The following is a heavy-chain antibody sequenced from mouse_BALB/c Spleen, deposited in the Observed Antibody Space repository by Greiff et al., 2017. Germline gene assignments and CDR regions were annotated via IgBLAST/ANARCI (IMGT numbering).Heavy chain of an antibody. J-gene: IGHJ2*01. Sequence: DVHLVESGPGLVKPSQSLSLTCSVTGYSITSGYYWNWIRQFPGNKLEWMGYISYDGSNNYNPSLKNRISITRDTSKNQFFLKLNSVTTEDTATYYCARRPYYYGSPHCDYWGQGTTLTVSS. CDR1: GYSITSGYY. CDR3: ARRPYYYGSPHCDY. V-gene: IGHV3-6*02. D-gene: IGHD1-1*01. CDR2: ISYDGSN.